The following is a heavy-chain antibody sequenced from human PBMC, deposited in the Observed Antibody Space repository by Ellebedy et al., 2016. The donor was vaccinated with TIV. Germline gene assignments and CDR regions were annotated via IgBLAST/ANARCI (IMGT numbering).Heavy chain of an antibody. J-gene: IGHJ5*02. D-gene: IGHD1-26*01. CDR3: ARTSGSYYEINP. Sequence: LRLXXTVSGASVSSGSYYWSWIRQPPGKALEWLALIDWDDDKYYSTSLKTRLTISKDTSKNQVVLTMTNMDPVDTATYYCARTSGSYYEINPWGQGTLVTVSS. V-gene: IGHV2-70*01. CDR2: IDWDDDK. CDR1: GASVSSGSYY.